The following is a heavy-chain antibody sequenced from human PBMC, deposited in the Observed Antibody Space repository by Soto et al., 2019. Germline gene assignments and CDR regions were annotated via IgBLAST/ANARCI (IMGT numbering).Heavy chain of an antibody. V-gene: IGHV4-59*08. CDR3: ARQGFGALHGLVDV. CDR2: VNDNWGS. J-gene: IGHJ6*02. Sequence: QVPLQESGPGLVKPSETLSLSCTVSGGSISSYYWSWIRQTPEKGLEWIGYVNDNWGSNNNQTLKSGVAISLDASKRLFSLRLPSVTATATGVYYCARQGFGALHGLVDVWAQGTTVTVSS. D-gene: IGHD3-10*01. CDR1: GGSISSYY.